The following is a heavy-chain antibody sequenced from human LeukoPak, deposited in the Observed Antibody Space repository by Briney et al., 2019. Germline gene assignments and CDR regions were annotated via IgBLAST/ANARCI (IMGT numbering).Heavy chain of an antibody. CDR1: GFTFSSYS. Sequence: GGSLRLSCAASGFTFSSYSMNWVRQAPGKGLEWVSSISSSSSYIYYADSMKGQFTISRDNAKNSLYLQMSSLRAEDTAVYYCAMNSSVAGTFIGYWGQGTLVTVSS. D-gene: IGHD6-19*01. CDR3: AMNSSVAGTFIGY. V-gene: IGHV3-21*01. CDR2: ISSSSSYI. J-gene: IGHJ4*02.